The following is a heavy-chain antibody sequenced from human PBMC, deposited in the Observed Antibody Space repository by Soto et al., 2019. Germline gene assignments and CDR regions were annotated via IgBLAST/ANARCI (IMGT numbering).Heavy chain of an antibody. D-gene: IGHD3-22*01. J-gene: IGHJ4*02. CDR2: IYPGDSDT. CDR3: ANVNYYDSSGGYYFDY. Sequence: PGESLKISFKGSECSFTTYWIAWVRQMPGKGLEWMGIIYPGDSDTRYSPSFQGQVTISADKSISTAYLQWNSLKASDTAMYFCANVNYYDSSGGYYFDYWGQGTLVTVSS. CDR1: ECSFTTYW. V-gene: IGHV5-51*01.